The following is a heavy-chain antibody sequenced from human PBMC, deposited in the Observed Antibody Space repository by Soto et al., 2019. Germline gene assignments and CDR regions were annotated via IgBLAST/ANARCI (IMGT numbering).Heavy chain of an antibody. Sequence: HPGGSLRLSCAASGFPFSTYAMSWVRQALGKGLEWVSTIMNSGAGTYYPDSMMGRFTIARDNSKNTVYLQMNSLRAEDTATYYCAKDLDVYCSSASCYGDAFDIWGQGTMVTVSS. CDR1: GFPFSTYA. CDR3: AKDLDVYCSSASCYGDAFDI. J-gene: IGHJ3*02. D-gene: IGHD2-2*01. CDR2: IMNSGAGT. V-gene: IGHV3-23*01.